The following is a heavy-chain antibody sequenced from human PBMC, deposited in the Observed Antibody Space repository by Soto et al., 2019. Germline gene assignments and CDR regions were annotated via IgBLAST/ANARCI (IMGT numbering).Heavy chain of an antibody. J-gene: IGHJ5*02. CDR3: ARGFRVGDAYWFDP. CDR1: GYTFTSYA. V-gene: IGHV1-3*01. D-gene: IGHD2-21*02. CDR2: INAGNGNT. Sequence: QVQLVQSGAEVKKPGASVKVSCKASGYTFTSYAMHWVRQAPGQRLEWMGWINAGNGNTKYSQKFQGRVTITRDTSASTAYMELSSLRSEDTAVYYCARGFRVGDAYWFDPWGQRTPVTVSS.